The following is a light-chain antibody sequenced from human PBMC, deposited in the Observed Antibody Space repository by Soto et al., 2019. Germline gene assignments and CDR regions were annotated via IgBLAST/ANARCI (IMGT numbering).Light chain of an antibody. CDR3: QQRIKWPIT. CDR2: GAS. CDR1: QSVSSSY. V-gene: IGKV3D-20*02. Sequence: EIVLTQSPGTLSLSPGERATLSCRASQSVSSSYLAWYQQKPGQAPRLLIYGASSRATGTPARFSGSGSGTDFTLTISSLEPADSAVYYCQQRIKWPITFGQGTRLEIK. J-gene: IGKJ5*01.